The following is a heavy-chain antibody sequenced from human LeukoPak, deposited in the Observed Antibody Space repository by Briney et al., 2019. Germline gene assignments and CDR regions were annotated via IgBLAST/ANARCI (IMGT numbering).Heavy chain of an antibody. CDR1: GYTFTSYY. CDR3: ARAGRGYSSSWYESSDY. J-gene: IGHJ4*02. CDR2: INPNSGGT. Sequence: ASVKVSCKASGYTFTSYYMHWVRQAPGQGLEWMGWINPNSGGTNYAQKLQGRVTMTTDTSTSTAYMELRSLRSDDTAVYYCARAGRGYSSSWYESSDYWGQGTLVTVSS. D-gene: IGHD6-13*01. V-gene: IGHV1-2*02.